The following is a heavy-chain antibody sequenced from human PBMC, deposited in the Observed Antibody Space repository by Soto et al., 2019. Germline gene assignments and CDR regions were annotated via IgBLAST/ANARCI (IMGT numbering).Heavy chain of an antibody. D-gene: IGHD5-12*01. CDR3: ARNRDGYNPYCFDY. CDR1: GGSISSYY. CDR2: IYYSGSP. J-gene: IGHJ4*02. Sequence: SETLSLTCTVSGGSISSYYWTWIRQPPGKGLEWIGYIYYSGSPNYNPSLKSRVTISVDTSKNQFSLKLSSVTTADTAVYYCARNRDGYNPYCFDYWGQGTLVTVSS. V-gene: IGHV4-59*01.